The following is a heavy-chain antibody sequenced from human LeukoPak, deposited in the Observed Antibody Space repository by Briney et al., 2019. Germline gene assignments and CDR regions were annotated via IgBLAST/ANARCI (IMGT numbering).Heavy chain of an antibody. J-gene: IGHJ5*02. D-gene: IGHD6-19*01. Sequence: PSETLSLTCTVSGASITRYYWSWIRQPARKGLEWIGHMYITGGTNFNPYLKSRVSMSLDKSRNQFSLKLTSVTAADTAVYYCARNRGQSSDWYPSFDPWGQGILVTVSS. CDR1: GASITRYY. V-gene: IGHV4-4*07. CDR2: MYITGGT. CDR3: ARNRGQSSDWYPSFDP.